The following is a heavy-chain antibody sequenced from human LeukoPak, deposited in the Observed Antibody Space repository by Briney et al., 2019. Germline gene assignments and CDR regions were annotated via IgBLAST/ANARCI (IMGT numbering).Heavy chain of an antibody. J-gene: IGHJ4*02. V-gene: IGHV1-24*01. CDR1: GYTLTELS. D-gene: IGHD3-22*01. Sequence: ASVTVSCMVCGYTLTELSMYWVRQAPGKRLEWMGGFYPEDGETIYAQKFQGRVTMTEDTSTDTAYMELSSLRSEDRAVYCCATGRYFDSSGYYRLKIIGHFDYWGQGTLVTVSS. CDR2: FYPEDGET. CDR3: ATGRYFDSSGYYRLKIIGHFDY.